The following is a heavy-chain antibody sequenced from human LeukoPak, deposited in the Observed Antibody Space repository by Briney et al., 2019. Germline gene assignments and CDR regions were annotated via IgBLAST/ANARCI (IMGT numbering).Heavy chain of an antibody. CDR3: VKETGARGDYYDSSGYYIGSTLDY. CDR2: ISSNGGST. V-gene: IGHV3-64D*09. Sequence: TGGSLRLSCSASGFTFSSYAMHWVRQAPGQGLEYVSAISSNGGSTYYADSVKGRFTISRDNSKNTLYLQMSSLRAEDTAVYYCVKETGARGDYYDSSGYYIGSTLDYWGQGTLVTVSS. J-gene: IGHJ4*02. D-gene: IGHD3-22*01. CDR1: GFTFSSYA.